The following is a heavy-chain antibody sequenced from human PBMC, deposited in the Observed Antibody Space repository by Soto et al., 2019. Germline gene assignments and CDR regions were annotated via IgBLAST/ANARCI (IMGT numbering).Heavy chain of an antibody. CDR3: ARVRAAAGTFYYYYGMDV. V-gene: IGHV3-33*01. D-gene: IGHD6-13*01. CDR1: GFTFSSYG. CDR2: IWYDGSNK. J-gene: IGHJ6*02. Sequence: PGGSLRLSCAASGFTFSSYGMHWVRQAPGKGLEWVAVIWYDGSNKYYADSVKGRFTISRDNSKNTLYLQMNSLRAEDTAVYYCARVRAAAGTFYYYYGMDVWGQGTTVTVPS.